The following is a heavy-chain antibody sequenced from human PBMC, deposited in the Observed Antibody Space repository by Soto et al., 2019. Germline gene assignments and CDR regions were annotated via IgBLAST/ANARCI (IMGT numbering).Heavy chain of an antibody. CDR3: ARGRASGSYYLLDY. CDR2: INPNSGNI. D-gene: IGHD3-10*01. CDR1: GNTFTSYG. J-gene: IGHJ4*02. V-gene: IGHV1-8*01. Sequence: AASVKVSCKASGNTFTSYGINWVRQATGHGLEWMGWINPNSGNIGYAQKFQGRVTMTRDTAIRTAYMEVSRLRSDDTAVYYCARGRASGSYYLLDYWGQGTLVTVSS.